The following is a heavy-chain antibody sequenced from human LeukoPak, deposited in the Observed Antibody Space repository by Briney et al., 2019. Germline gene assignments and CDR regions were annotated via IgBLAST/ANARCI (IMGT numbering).Heavy chain of an antibody. V-gene: IGHV3-48*03. CDR3: ARGPSVAARYDAFDI. CDR1: EFTFTSYE. J-gene: IGHJ3*02. CDR2: ISSSGNTI. Sequence: GGSLRLSCAASEFTFTSYELNWVRQAPGKGLEWVSYISSSGNTISYADSVKGRFTISRDNAKNSLYLQVISLRAEDTAVYYCARGPSVAARYDAFDIWGQGTMVTVSS. D-gene: IGHD6-6*01.